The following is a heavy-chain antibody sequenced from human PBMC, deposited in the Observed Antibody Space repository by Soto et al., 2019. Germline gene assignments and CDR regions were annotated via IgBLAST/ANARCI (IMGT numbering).Heavy chain of an antibody. D-gene: IGHD3-10*01. V-gene: IGHV6-1*01. CDR1: GDSVSSNSAA. Sequence: RSQTLSLTCAISGDSVSSNSAAWNWIRQSPSRGLEWLGRTYYRSKWYNDYAVSVKSRITINPDTSKNQFSLQLNSVTPEDTAVYYCARADPRRITMVRGVIIVYWFDPWGQGTLVTVS. J-gene: IGHJ5*02. CDR2: TYYRSKWYN. CDR3: ARADPRRITMVRGVIIVYWFDP.